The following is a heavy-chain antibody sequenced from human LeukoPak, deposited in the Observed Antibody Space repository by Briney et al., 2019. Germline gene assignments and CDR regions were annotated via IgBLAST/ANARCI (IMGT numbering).Heavy chain of an antibody. CDR2: INPSGGST. Sequence: ASVTVSCKASGYTFTSYYMHWVRQAPGQGLEWMGIINPSGGSTSYAQKFQGRVTMTRDTSTSTVYMELSSLRSEDTAVYYCARDSAEYYYDSSGYWNAFDIWGQGTMVTVSS. J-gene: IGHJ3*02. CDR3: ARDSAEYYYDSSGYWNAFDI. D-gene: IGHD3-22*01. CDR1: GYTFTSYY. V-gene: IGHV1-46*01.